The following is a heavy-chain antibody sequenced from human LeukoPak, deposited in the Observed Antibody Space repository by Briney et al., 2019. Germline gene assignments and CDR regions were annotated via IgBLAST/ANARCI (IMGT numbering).Heavy chain of an antibody. Sequence: GGSLRLSCAASGFTFSSYAMHWVRQAPGKGLEWVAVVWYDGSKTYSADSVKGRITISRDDSKNTLYLQMNSPRAEDTAVYYCARGVDYYDSGGTIYYWGQGTLVTVSS. V-gene: IGHV3-33*01. CDR2: VWYDGSKT. CDR3: ARGVDYYDSGGTIYY. J-gene: IGHJ4*02. D-gene: IGHD3-22*01. CDR1: GFTFSSYA.